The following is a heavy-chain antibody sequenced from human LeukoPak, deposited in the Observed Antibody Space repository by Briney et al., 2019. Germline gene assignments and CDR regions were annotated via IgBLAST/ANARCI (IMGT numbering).Heavy chain of an antibody. D-gene: IGHD6-19*01. CDR3: ARAVGSGWYGYYFDY. CDR1: GGSISSYY. V-gene: IGHV4-59*01. CDR2: IYYSGST. J-gene: IGHJ4*02. Sequence: PSETLSLTCTVSGGSISSYYWSWIRQPPGKGLEWLGYIYYSGSTNYNPSLKSRVTISVDTSKNQFSLKLSSVTAADTAVYYCARAVGSGWYGYYFDYWGQGTLVTVSS.